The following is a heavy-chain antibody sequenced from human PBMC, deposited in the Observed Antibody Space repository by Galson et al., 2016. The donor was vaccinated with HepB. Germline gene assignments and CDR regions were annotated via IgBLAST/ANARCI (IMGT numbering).Heavy chain of an antibody. CDR2: ISFDGSNK. J-gene: IGHJ6*02. CDR1: GFNFSIYG. CDR3: AKIRVRGWGSFFGMDV. D-gene: IGHD3-16*01. V-gene: IGHV3-30*18. Sequence: SLRLSCAASGFNFSIYGMNWLRQAPGKGLEWVAVISFDGSNKNYGDSVKGRFTISRDNSKNTLYLQMNSLRADDTAMYYCAKIRVRGWGSFFGMDVWGQGTAVTVSS.